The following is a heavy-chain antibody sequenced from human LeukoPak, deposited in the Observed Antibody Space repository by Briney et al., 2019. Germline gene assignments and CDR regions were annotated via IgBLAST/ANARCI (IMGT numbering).Heavy chain of an antibody. CDR2: IIPIFGTA. CDR3: ARGHSSHGGYYYYMDV. D-gene: IGHD6-13*01. J-gene: IGHJ6*03. V-gene: IGHV1-69*05. CDR1: GGTFSSYA. Sequence: SVKVSCKASGGTFSSYAISWVRQAPGQGLEWMGGIIPIFGTANYAQKFQGRVTITTDESTSTAYMELSSLRSEDTAVYYCARGHSSHGGYYYYMDVWGKGTTVTVSS.